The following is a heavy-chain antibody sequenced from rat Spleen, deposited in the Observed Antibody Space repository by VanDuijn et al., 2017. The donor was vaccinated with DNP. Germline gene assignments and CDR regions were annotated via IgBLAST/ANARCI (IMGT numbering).Heavy chain of an antibody. V-gene: IGHV10-4*01. CDR2: ISIKTHNYAT. CDR1: GFDFNTYA. CDR3: TPFDY. J-gene: IGHJ2*01. Sequence: EVQLVESGGGLVQPKGSLKLSCAASGFDFNTYAMSWVRQAPGKGLDWVATISIKTHNYATLYADSVKERFTISRDDSQSMIYLQMNNLKTEDTALYYCTPFDYWGQGVMVTVSS.